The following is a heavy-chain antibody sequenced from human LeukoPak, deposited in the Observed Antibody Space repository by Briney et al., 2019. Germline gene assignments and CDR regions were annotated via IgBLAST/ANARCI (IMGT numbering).Heavy chain of an antibody. D-gene: IGHD3-22*01. J-gene: IGHJ4*02. CDR3: TTDFADDSSGGIPGGFY. V-gene: IGHV3-15*01. CDR2: IKSKTDGGTT. CDR1: GFTFSSYS. Sequence: PGGSLRLSCAASGFTFSSYSMNWVRQAPGKGLEWVGRIKSKTDGGTTDYAAPVKGRFTISRDDSKNTLYLQMNSLKTEDTAVYYCTTDFADDSSGGIPGGFYWGQGTLVTVSS.